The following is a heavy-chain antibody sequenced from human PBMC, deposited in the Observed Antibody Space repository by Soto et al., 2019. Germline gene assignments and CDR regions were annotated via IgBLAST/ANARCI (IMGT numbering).Heavy chain of an antibody. D-gene: IGHD6-6*01. V-gene: IGHV1-58*01. Sequence: SVEVSCKASGFTFTSSAVQWVRQARGQRLEWIGWIVVGSGNTNYAQKFQERVTITRDMSTSTAYMELSSPRSEDTAVYYCAAETAGDSSSVYHYYYGMDVWGQGTTVTVSS. CDR3: AAETAGDSSSVYHYYYGMDV. J-gene: IGHJ6*02. CDR2: IVVGSGNT. CDR1: GFTFTSSA.